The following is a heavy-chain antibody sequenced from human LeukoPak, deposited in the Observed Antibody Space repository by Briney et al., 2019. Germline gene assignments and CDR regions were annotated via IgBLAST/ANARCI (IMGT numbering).Heavy chain of an antibody. CDR2: ISWNSGSI. J-gene: IGHJ6*02. CDR1: GFTFDDYA. CDR3: AKDGGGYCTNDVCLGGMDV. D-gene: IGHD2-8*01. Sequence: TGGSLRLSCAASGFTFDDYAMHWVRQAPGKGLEWVSGISWNSGSIGYADSVKGRFTISRDNAKNSLYLQMNSLRAEDTALYYCAKDGGGYCTNDVCLGGMDVWGQGTTVTVSS. V-gene: IGHV3-9*01.